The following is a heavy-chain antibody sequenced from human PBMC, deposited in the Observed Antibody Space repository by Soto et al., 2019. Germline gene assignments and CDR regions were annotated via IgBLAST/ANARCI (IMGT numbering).Heavy chain of an antibody. D-gene: IGHD1-26*01. Sequence: PSETLSLTCAVYGGSFSGYYWSWIRQPPGKGLEWIGEINHSGSTNYNPSLKSRVTISVDTSKNQFSLKLSSVTAADTAVYYCARPVGNYYFDYWGQGTLVTVPQ. J-gene: IGHJ4*02. CDR2: INHSGST. V-gene: IGHV4-34*01. CDR3: ARPVGNYYFDY. CDR1: GGSFSGYY.